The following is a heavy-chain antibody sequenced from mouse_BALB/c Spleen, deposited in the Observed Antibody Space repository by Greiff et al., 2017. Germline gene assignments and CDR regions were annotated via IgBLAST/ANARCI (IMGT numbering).Heavy chain of an antibody. J-gene: IGHJ3*01. CDR2: ISSDGSYT. CDR1: GFTFSSYA. Sequence: EVKLQESGGGLVKPGGSLKLSCAASGFTFSSYAMPWVRQTPEKRLEWVATISSDGSYTYYPDSVKGRFTISKDNAKNTLYLQMSSLRSEDTAMYYCASLLRLRAYWGQGTLVTVSA. D-gene: IGHD1-2*01. CDR3: ASLLRLRAY. V-gene: IGHV5-9-3*01.